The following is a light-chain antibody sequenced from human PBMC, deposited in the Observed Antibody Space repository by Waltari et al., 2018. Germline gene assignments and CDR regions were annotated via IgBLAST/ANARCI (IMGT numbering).Light chain of an antibody. CDR3: CSYAGTYRWV. V-gene: IGLV2-11*01. CDR1: SSDVGNYNY. J-gene: IGLJ3*02. Sequence: QSALTQPRSVSGSPGQSVTISCTGTSSDVGNYNYASWYQQYPGKAPKLMIADVDKRPSGVPDRFSGSKSGNTASLTISGLQTEDEADYYCCSYAGTYRWVFGGGTKLTVL. CDR2: DVD.